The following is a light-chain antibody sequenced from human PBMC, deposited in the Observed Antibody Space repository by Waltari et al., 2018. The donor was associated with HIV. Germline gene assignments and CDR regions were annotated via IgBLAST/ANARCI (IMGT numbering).Light chain of an antibody. CDR1: SSDIGNYNL. Sequence: QSALTQPAPVSGSPGQSITISCTGTSSDIGNYNLVSGYQQHPSKSPKLLSYEDTKRPSVVSNRLSGSKSCNTAALTISGLQADVEADYYCCSSAGSSTWVFGGGTQLTVL. J-gene: IGLJ3*02. V-gene: IGLV2-23*01. CDR2: EDT. CDR3: CSSAGSSTWV.